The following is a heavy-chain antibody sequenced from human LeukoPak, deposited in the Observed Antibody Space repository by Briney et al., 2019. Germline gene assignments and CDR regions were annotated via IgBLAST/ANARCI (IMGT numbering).Heavy chain of an antibody. Sequence: GGSLRLSCAASGFTFSNFAMSWIRQAPGKGLEWVSALNGDNTYYADSVKGRFTVSRDNSKNTLYLQMNSLTAEDTAVYYCAKETVIVVVVAALDYWGQGTLVTVSS. CDR3: AKETVIVVVVAALDY. CDR1: GFTFSNFA. J-gene: IGHJ4*02. V-gene: IGHV3-23*01. D-gene: IGHD2-15*01. CDR2: LNGDNT.